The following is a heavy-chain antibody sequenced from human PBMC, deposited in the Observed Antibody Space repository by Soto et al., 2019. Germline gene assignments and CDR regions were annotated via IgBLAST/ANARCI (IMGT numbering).Heavy chain of an antibody. CDR3: ARRDYSTSSLGPFDY. CDR2: VHYSGST. V-gene: IGHV4-59*11. CDR1: GGSIISHY. Sequence: SDTLSLTFTFSGGSIISHYGSWIRQPPGNGLEWIGFVHYSGSTDYSPSLKSRVTMSLDTSNNQFSLNLTSVTAADSAVYYCARRDYSTSSLGPFDYWGQGILVTVSS. J-gene: IGHJ4*02. D-gene: IGHD6-6*01.